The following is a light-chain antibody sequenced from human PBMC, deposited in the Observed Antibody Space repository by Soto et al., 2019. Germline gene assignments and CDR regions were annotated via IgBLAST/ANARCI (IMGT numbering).Light chain of an antibody. CDR2: AAS. CDR1: QGITSW. V-gene: IGKV1-12*01. J-gene: IGKJ4*01. Sequence: DIQMTQSPSSVSASVGDRVTITCRASQGITSWLAWYQQKPGRAPKLLIHAASSLQSGVPSRFSGSGSGRDFTLTIRSLQPEDFSTYFCQQTTSFPLPFGGGTQVQIK. CDR3: QQTTSFPLP.